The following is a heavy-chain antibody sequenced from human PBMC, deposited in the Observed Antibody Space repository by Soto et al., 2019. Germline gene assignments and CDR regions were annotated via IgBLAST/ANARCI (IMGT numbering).Heavy chain of an antibody. V-gene: IGHV1-69*01. CDR2: ITPSFGTR. J-gene: IGHJ4*02. D-gene: IGHD3-10*02. CDR3: ATSPGFGGYYVV. CDR1: GGTFSTKYA. Sequence: QVQLVQSGAEVKKPGSSVKVSCKASGGTFSTKYAISWVRQAPGEGREWMGGITPSFGTRDYAQKFQDRVTITADASTSIVYMELTSLRSQDTAVYYCATSPGFGGYYVVWGQGTLVTVSS.